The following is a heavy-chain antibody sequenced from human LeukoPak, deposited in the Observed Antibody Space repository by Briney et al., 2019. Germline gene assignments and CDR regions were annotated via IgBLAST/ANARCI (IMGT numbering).Heavy chain of an antibody. V-gene: IGHV3-23*01. CDR3: AKATVTTKGLYYFDY. CDR1: GFTFSSYA. J-gene: IGHJ4*02. D-gene: IGHD4-17*01. Sequence: GGSLRLSCAASGFTFSSYAMSWVRQAPGKGLEWVSAISGSGGSTYYADSVKGRFTISRDNSKNTLYLQMNSLRAEDTAVYYCAKATVTTKGLYYFDYWGQGTLVTVCS. CDR2: ISGSGGST.